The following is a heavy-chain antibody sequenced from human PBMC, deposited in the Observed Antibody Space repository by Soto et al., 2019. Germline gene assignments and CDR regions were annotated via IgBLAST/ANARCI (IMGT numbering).Heavy chain of an antibody. Sequence: QVQLVQAGAEAKKPGSSVKVSCKASGGTFSSYAISWVRQAPGQGLAWMGGIIPSFGTANYAQKFQGRVTITEDESTMNAYMGLSSLGSEDTAVYYCASDGRASGRRAARPTFGYISFDPWGQGTLVTVSS. CDR3: ASDGRASGRRAARPTFGYISFDP. D-gene: IGHD6-6*01. CDR2: IIPSFGTA. V-gene: IGHV1-69*01. CDR1: GGTFSSYA. J-gene: IGHJ5*02.